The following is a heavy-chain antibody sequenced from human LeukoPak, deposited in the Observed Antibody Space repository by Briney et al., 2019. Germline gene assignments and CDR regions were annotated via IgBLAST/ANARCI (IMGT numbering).Heavy chain of an antibody. CDR3: VRGSDYYDSSGATY. V-gene: IGHV7-4-1*02. D-gene: IGHD3-22*01. CDR2: INTNTGNP. J-gene: IGHJ4*02. CDR1: GYTFISYA. Sequence: VASVKVSCKASGYTFISYAMNWVRQAPGQGLEWMGWINTNTGNPTYAQGFTGRFVFSLDTSVSTAYLQISSLKAEGTAVYYCVRGSDYYDSSGATYWGQGTLVNVS.